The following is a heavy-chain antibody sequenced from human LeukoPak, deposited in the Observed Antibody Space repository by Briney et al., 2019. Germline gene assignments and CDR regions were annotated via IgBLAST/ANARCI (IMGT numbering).Heavy chain of an antibody. Sequence: TGGSLRLSCAASGFTFSTYWMHWVRQSPGKGLVWVSRINSDESSTDYVDPVKGRFTISRDNAKNTLYLQMNNLRAEDTAVYYCVRGRYYFDYWGQGTPVTVSS. CDR1: GFTFSTYW. D-gene: IGHD3-3*01. CDR3: VRGRYYFDY. V-gene: IGHV3-74*01. CDR2: INSDESST. J-gene: IGHJ4*02.